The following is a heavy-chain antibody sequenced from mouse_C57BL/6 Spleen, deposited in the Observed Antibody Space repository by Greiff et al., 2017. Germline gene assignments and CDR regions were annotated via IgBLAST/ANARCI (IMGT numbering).Heavy chain of an antibody. J-gene: IGHJ2*01. CDR1: GYTFTSYW. D-gene: IGHD2-1*01. V-gene: IGHV1-53*01. CDR3: ARETYGNFYFDY. CDR2: INPSNGGT. Sequence: VQLQQPGTELVKPGASVKLSCKASGYTFTSYWMHWVKQRPGQGLEWIGNINPSNGGTNYNEKFKSKATLTVDKSSSTAYMPLSSLTSEDSAVYYCARETYGNFYFDYWGQGTTLTVSS.